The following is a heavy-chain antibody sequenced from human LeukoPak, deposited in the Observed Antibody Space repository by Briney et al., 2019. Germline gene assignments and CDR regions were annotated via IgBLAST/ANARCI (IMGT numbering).Heavy chain of an antibody. CDR2: IYYSGST. CDR3: ARKSGSYVRMYYFDY. J-gene: IGHJ4*02. CDR1: GGSISSSSYY. D-gene: IGHD1-26*01. Sequence: SETLSLTCTVSGGSISSSSYYWGWIRQPPGKGLEWIGSIYYSGSTYYNPSLKSRVTISVDTSKNQFSLKLSSVTAADTAVYYCARKSGSYVRMYYFDYWGQGTLVTVSS. V-gene: IGHV4-39*01.